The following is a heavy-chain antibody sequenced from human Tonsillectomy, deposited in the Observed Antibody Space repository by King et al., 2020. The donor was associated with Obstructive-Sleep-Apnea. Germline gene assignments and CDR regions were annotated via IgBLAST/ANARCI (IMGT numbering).Heavy chain of an antibody. J-gene: IGHJ5*02. Sequence: VQLVESGGGVVQPGRSLRLSCAASGFTFSRFGMHWVRQAPGKGLEWVAVIWFDGSKKYYSDSVKGRFTISRDNSKNTLYLQMNSLRVEDTAVYYCARDLMXSYDPCNWFDPXGQGTLVTVSS. CDR3: ARDLMXSYDPCNWFDP. CDR2: IWFDGSKK. D-gene: IGHD1-1*01. V-gene: IGHV3-33*01. CDR1: GFTFSRFG.